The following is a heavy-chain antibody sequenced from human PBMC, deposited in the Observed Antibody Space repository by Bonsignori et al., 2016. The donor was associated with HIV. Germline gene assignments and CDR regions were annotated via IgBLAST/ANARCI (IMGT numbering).Heavy chain of an antibody. J-gene: IGHJ4*02. CDR2: INHSGST. Sequence: WIRQPPGKGLEWIGEINHSGSTNYNPSLKSRVTISVDTSKNQFSLKLSSVTAADTAVYYCARGEAMGPFDYWGQGTLVTVSS. V-gene: IGHV4-34*01. D-gene: IGHD5-18*01. CDR3: ARGEAMGPFDY.